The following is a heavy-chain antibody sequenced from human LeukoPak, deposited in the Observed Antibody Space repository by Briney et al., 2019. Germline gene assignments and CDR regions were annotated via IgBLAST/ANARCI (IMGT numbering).Heavy chain of an antibody. D-gene: IGHD4-11*01. J-gene: IGHJ4*02. CDR1: GFTFSNYA. CDR2: ISGSGGSK. CDR3: AKLVTRAWNFDY. Sequence: PGGSLRLSCAASGFTFSNYAMSWVRQAPGKGLGWVSGISGSGGSKYYADSVKGRLTISRDNSKNTLYLQMNSLRAEDTAVYYCAKLVTRAWNFDYWGQGTLVTVSS. V-gene: IGHV3-23*01.